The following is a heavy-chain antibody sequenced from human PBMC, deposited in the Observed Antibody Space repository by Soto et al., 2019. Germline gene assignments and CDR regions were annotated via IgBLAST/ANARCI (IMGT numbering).Heavy chain of an antibody. Sequence: QVELVESGGGLAKPGGSLRLSCAASGFTFSDYYMSWIRQAPGKGLEWISYISSSATTIHYADSVKGRFTISRDNAKNSRSLQMNSLRVEDTAGYFCAIEGQGDFGDYLPGGYFDSWGQGTLVTVSS. CDR2: ISSSATTI. V-gene: IGHV3-11*01. D-gene: IGHD4-17*01. CDR3: AIEGQGDFGDYLPGGYFDS. CDR1: GFTFSDYY. J-gene: IGHJ4*02.